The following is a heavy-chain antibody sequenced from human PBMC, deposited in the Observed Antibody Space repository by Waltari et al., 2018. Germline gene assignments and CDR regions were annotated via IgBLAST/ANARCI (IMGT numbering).Heavy chain of an antibody. CDR3: ARGLRYGGTYSPLDS. CDR2: INHSGST. Sequence: QVQLQQWGAGLLKPSETLSLTCAVYGGSFSGYYWSWVRQSPGKGLEWIGEINHSGSTNYNPSLKSRVTISVDTSKNQFSLKLRSLTAADTAVYYCARGLRYGGTYSPLDSWGQGTLVTVSS. J-gene: IGHJ5*01. V-gene: IGHV4-34*01. CDR1: GGSFSGYY. D-gene: IGHD1-26*01.